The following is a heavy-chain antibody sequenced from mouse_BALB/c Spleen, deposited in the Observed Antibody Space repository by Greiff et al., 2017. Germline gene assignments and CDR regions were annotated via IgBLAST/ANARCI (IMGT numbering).Heavy chain of an antibody. CDR3: ARGSYYGSSYDAMDY. J-gene: IGHJ4*01. CDR1: GYTLNEYT. CDR2: INPNNGGT. V-gene: IGHV1-18*01. Sequence: EVQLQQSGPELVKPGASVKISCKTSGYTLNEYTMHWVKQSHGKSLEWIGGINPNNGGTSYNQKFKGKATLTVDKSSSTAYMELRSLTSEDSAVYYCARGSYYGSSYDAMDYWGQGTSVTVSS. D-gene: IGHD1-1*01.